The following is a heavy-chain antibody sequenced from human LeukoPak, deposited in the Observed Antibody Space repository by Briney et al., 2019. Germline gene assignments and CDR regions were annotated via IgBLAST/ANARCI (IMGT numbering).Heavy chain of an antibody. J-gene: IGHJ4*02. D-gene: IGHD1-26*01. V-gene: IGHV3-9*03. CDR3: AKGSGLVGALDS. CDR2: ISWNSGDI. CDR1: GFRFDDYA. Sequence: GGSLRLSCVGSGFRFDDYAMHWVRQAPGKGLEWVSGISWNSGDIGYADSVKGRFTISRDNAKNSVYLQMNSHKPEDMAFYYCAKGSGLVGALDSWGQGALVTVSS.